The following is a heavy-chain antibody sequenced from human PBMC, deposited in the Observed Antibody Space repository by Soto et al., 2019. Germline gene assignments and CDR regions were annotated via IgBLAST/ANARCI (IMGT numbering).Heavy chain of an antibody. Sequence: QVTLKESGPVLVKPTETLTLTCTVSGFSLRNARMGVSWIRQPPGKALEWLAHIFSNDEKSYNTSLKSRLTISKDTSTSQVVLIMTNMDPVDTATYYCARVLRFLEWSNYYYYYMDVWGKGTTVTVSS. D-gene: IGHD3-3*01. CDR3: ARVLRFLEWSNYYYYYMDV. J-gene: IGHJ6*03. V-gene: IGHV2-26*01. CDR2: IFSNDEK. CDR1: GFSLRNARMG.